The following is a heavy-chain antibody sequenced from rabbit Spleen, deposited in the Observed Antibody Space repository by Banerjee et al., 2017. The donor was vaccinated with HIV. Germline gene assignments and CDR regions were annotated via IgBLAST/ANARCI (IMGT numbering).Heavy chain of an antibody. CDR2: INIVTGKS. V-gene: IGHV1S40*01. J-gene: IGHJ4*01. Sequence: QSLEESGGDLVKPGASLTLACTASGFSFSSSYYMCWVRQAPGKGLEWIACINIVTGKSVYASWAKGRFIMSRTSSTTVTLQMTSLTAADTTTYFCSRDLIAVIGWNFSLWGPGTLVTVS. CDR3: SRDLIAVIGWNFSL. CDR1: GFSFSSSYY. D-gene: IGHD1-1*01.